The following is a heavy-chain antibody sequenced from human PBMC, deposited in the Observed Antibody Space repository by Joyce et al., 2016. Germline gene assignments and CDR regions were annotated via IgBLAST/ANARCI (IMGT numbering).Heavy chain of an antibody. CDR3: ARDLPEEAHPQNGKYS. V-gene: IGHV3-30*03. J-gene: IGHJ1*01. CDR2: ILHDASNA. CDR1: GFTFNSYG. D-gene: IGHD2/OR15-2a*01. Sequence: HLVESGGGVVQPGRSLRLSCSASGFTFNSYGMHWVRQAPAKGLQWVAVILHDASNAYYADSVKGRFTISRDNSNNTLYLQMNSLTTEDTAVYYCARDLPEEAHPQNGKYSWGQGTLVTVSS.